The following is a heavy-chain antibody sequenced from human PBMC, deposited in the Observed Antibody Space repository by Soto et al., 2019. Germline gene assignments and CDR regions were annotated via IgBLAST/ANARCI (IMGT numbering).Heavy chain of an antibody. J-gene: IGHJ4*02. Sequence: QVQLQESGPGLVKPSETLSLTCTVSGGSVSSGSYYWSWIRQPPGKGLEWIGSIYYSGSTNYNPSLKSRVTISVDTTKNQFSLKLRSVTAEDTAVYYCAREWPYCSGGSCYSLYDYWGQGTLVTVSS. V-gene: IGHV4-61*01. CDR2: IYYSGST. CDR3: AREWPYCSGGSCYSLYDY. D-gene: IGHD2-15*01. CDR1: GGSVSSGSYY.